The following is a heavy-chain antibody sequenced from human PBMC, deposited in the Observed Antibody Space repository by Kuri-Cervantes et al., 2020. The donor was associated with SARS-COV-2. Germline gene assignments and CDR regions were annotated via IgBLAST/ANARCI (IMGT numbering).Heavy chain of an antibody. CDR1: GFIFSNYW. V-gene: IGHV3-7*03. CDR3: ARSTYNNWFDP. D-gene: IGHD1-14*01. CDR2: IKQDGSEE. J-gene: IGHJ5*02. Sequence: GESLKISCAASGFIFSNYWMSWVRQAPGKGLEWVANIKQDGSEEFYVDSVKGRFTISRDNAKNSLYLQMNSLRAKDTALYHCARSTYNNWFDPWGQGTLVTVSS.